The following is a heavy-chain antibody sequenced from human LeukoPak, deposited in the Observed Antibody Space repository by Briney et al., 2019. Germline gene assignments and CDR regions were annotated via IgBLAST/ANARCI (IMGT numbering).Heavy chain of an antibody. J-gene: IGHJ4*02. D-gene: IGHD3-22*01. V-gene: IGHV4-4*07. Sequence: PSETLSLTCTVSGGSISSCYWSWIRQPAGKGLEWIGRIYTSGSTNYNPSLKSRVTMSVDTSKNQFSLKLSSVTAADTAVYYCASGPVYYDSSGTDYWGQGTLVTVSS. CDR3: ASGPVYYDSSGTDY. CDR2: IYTSGST. CDR1: GGSISSCY.